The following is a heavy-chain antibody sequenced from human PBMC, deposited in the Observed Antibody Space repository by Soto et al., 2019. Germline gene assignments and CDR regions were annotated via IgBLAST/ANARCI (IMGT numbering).Heavy chain of an antibody. V-gene: IGHV3-23*01. Sequence: GGSLRLSCAASGFSFSSYCMSWVRQAPGKGLEWVSGISGSGGSTYYADSVKGRFTISRDNPKNTLYLQMNSLRAEDTAVYYCAKEGRYSSSRGYFDYWGQGTLVTVSS. D-gene: IGHD6-13*01. J-gene: IGHJ4*02. CDR1: GFSFSSYC. CDR3: AKEGRYSSSRGYFDY. CDR2: ISGSGGST.